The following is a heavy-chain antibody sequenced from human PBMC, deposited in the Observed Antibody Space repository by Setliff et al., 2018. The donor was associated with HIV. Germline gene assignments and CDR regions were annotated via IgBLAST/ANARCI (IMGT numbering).Heavy chain of an antibody. CDR2: IYYSGST. J-gene: IGHJ4*02. V-gene: IGHV4-39*07. D-gene: IGHD3-22*01. CDR1: GGSISSSSYF. Sequence: SETLSLTCTVSGGSISSSSYFWGWSRQPPGKGLVWIGSIYYSGSTYHNPSLKSRVTISVYTSKYQVSLKLTSLTAAATAVYDCARVWYYYASSGDDPYDIDHWGQGILVTVSS. CDR3: ARVWYYYASSGDDPYDIDH.